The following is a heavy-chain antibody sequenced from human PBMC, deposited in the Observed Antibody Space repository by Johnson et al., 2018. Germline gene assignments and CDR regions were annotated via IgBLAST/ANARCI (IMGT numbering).Heavy chain of an antibody. CDR1: DGSISSYY. Sequence: QVQLQESGPGLVKPSETLSLTCTVTDGSISSYYWTWIRQPPGKGLEWIGYIHYSGRTNYNPPLKSRVTISVDTSKNQFSLRLNSVTAADTAVYYCTTGGFDPWGQGTLVTVSS. V-gene: IGHV4-59*13. CDR2: IHYSGRT. J-gene: IGHJ5*02. CDR3: TTGGFDP.